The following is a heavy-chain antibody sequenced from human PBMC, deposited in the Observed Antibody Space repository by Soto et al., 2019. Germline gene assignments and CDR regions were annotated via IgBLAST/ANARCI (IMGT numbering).Heavy chain of an antibody. CDR3: AKEGYAGITIFGVVIMTGMDV. CDR2: ISGSGGST. J-gene: IGHJ6*02. CDR1: GFTFSSYA. Sequence: LRLSCAASGFTFSSYAMSWVRQAPGKGLEWVSAISGSGGSTYYADSVKGRFTISRDNSKNTLYLQMNSLRAEDTAVYYCAKEGYAGITIFGVVIMTGMDVWGQGTTVTVSS. D-gene: IGHD3-3*01. V-gene: IGHV3-23*01.